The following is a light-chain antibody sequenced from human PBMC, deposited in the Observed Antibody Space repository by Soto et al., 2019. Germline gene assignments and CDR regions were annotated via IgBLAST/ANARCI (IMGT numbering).Light chain of an antibody. CDR1: QSVSSSY. CDR2: GAS. CDR3: QQYGSSGT. J-gene: IGKJ1*01. V-gene: IGKV3-20*01. Sequence: EIVLTQSPGTLSLSPGERATLSCRASQSVSSSYLAWNQQKPGQPPRLLIYGASSRATGIPDRFSGSGSGTDFTLTISRLEPEDFAVYYCQQYGSSGTFGQGTKVDIK.